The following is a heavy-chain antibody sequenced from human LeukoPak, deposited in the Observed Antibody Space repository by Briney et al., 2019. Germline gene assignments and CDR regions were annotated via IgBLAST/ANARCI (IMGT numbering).Heavy chain of an antibody. V-gene: IGHV3-53*01. CDR2: IYSGGST. J-gene: IGHJ4*02. D-gene: IGHD3-16*01. CDR1: GFTVSSNY. CDR3: ALTMTTFGFVVL. Sequence: GGSLRLSCAASGFTVSSNYMSWVRQAPGKGLEWVSVIYSGGSTYYADSGKGRFTISRDNSKNTLYLQMNSLRAEDTAVYYCALTMTTFGFVVLWGQGTLVTVSS.